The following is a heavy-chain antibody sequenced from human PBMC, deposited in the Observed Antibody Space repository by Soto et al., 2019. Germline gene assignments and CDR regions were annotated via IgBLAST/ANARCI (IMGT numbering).Heavy chain of an antibody. CDR1: GGTFSSYA. J-gene: IGHJ4*02. CDR3: ASGYDRCGYYYVY. Sequence: SVKVSCKASGGTFSSYAISWVRQAPGQGLEWMGGIIPIFGTANYAQKFQGRVTITADKSTSTAYMELSSLRSEDTAVYYCASGYDRCGYYYVYWGQGSLVTVSS. D-gene: IGHD3-22*01. CDR2: IIPIFGTA. V-gene: IGHV1-69*06.